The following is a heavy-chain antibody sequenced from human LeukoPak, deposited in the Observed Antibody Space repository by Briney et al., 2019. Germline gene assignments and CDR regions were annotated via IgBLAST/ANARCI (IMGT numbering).Heavy chain of an antibody. CDR2: ISGSSSTI. D-gene: IGHD4-17*01. J-gene: IGHJ4*02. Sequence: PGGFLRLSCAASGFTFSSYSMNWVRQAPGKGLEWVSYISGSSSTIYYADSVKGRFTISRDNAKNSLYLQMNSLRAEDTAVYYCARQRAGSTVTTSDYWGQGTLVTVSS. V-gene: IGHV3-48*01. CDR1: GFTFSSYS. CDR3: ARQRAGSTVTTSDY.